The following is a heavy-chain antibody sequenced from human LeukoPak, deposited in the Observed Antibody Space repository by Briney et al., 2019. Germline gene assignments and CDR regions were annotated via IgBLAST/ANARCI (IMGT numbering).Heavy chain of an antibody. Sequence: GGSLRLSCEASGFTFRSYGMHWVRQAPGKGLEWVAFIRHDGSNKYYADSVKGRFTISRDNSKSALFLHMDTVRADDTAFYYCAKDSPPTSEWLPDYWGQGTLVTVSS. J-gene: IGHJ4*02. V-gene: IGHV3-30*02. D-gene: IGHD3-3*01. CDR2: IRHDGSNK. CDR3: AKDSPPTSEWLPDY. CDR1: GFTFRSYG.